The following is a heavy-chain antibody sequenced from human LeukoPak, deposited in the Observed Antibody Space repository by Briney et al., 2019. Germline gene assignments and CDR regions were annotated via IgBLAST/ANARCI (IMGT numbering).Heavy chain of an antibody. CDR3: AKDPRRTYYYYYGMDV. D-gene: IGHD6-25*01. CDR1: GFTFSSYA. J-gene: IGHJ6*02. CDR2: ISGSGGST. Sequence: PGGSLRLSCAASGFTFSSYAMSWVRQAPGKGLEWVSAISGSGGSTYYADSVKGRFTISRDNSKNTLYLQTNSLRAEDTAVYYCAKDPRRTYYYYYGMDVWGQGTTVTVSS. V-gene: IGHV3-23*01.